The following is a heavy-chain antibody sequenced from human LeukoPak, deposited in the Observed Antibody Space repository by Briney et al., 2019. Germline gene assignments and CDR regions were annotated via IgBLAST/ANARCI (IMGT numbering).Heavy chain of an antibody. CDR2: ISGSGGST. D-gene: IGHD3-22*01. V-gene: IGHV3-23*01. J-gene: IGHJ3*02. CDR3: AKDSPYYYDSSGYSPDAFDI. CDR1: GFTFSNYA. Sequence: GGSLRLSCAASGFTFSNYAMSWVRQAPGKGLEWVSVISGSGGSTYYADSVKGRFTISRDNSKNTLYVQMNSLRAADMAVYYCAKDSPYYYDSSGYSPDAFDIWGQGTMVTVSS.